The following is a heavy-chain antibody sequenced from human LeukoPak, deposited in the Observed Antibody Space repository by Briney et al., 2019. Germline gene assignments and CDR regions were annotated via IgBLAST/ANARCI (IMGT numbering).Heavy chain of an antibody. Sequence: GGSLRLSCAASGSYWMHWVRQAPGKGLVWVSHIDSDGSWTSYADSVKGRFTISKDNAKNTVYLQMNNLRAEDTAVYYCVSFYETYWXXGTLVTVSS. CDR3: VSFYETY. J-gene: IGHJ4*02. V-gene: IGHV3-74*01. CDR1: GSYW. CDR2: IDSDGSWT. D-gene: IGHD2/OR15-2a*01.